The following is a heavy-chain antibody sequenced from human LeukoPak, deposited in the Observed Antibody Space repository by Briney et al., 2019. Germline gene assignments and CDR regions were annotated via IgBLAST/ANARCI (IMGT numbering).Heavy chain of an antibody. Sequence: GGSLRLSCAAPGFTFRNAWMTWVRQAPGQGLEWVGRIKSKTDGGTTDYAAPVKVRFTISRDDSKNTLYLQMNSLKTEDTALYYCTTTYNYDSSGSIVDYWGQGTLVTVYS. J-gene: IGHJ4*02. CDR1: GFTFRNAW. CDR3: TTTYNYDSSGSIVDY. V-gene: IGHV3-15*01. D-gene: IGHD3-22*01. CDR2: IKSKTDGGTT.